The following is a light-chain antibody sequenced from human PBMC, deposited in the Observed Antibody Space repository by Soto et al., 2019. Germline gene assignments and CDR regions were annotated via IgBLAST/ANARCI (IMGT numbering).Light chain of an antibody. CDR3: QSSGTGLSGLV. Sequence: QSVLTQPPSVSGAPGQRVTISCTGSSSNFGAGYDVHWYQQLPGTAPKILIYGNTNRPSGVPDRFSGSNSGTSASLAITGLGAEAEADDYCQSSGTGLSGLVFGGGTKLTVL. J-gene: IGLJ2*01. CDR1: SSNFGAGYD. V-gene: IGLV1-40*01. CDR2: GNT.